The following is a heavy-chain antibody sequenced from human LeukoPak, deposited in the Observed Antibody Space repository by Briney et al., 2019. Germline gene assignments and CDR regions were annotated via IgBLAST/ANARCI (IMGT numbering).Heavy chain of an antibody. V-gene: IGHV1-18*04. J-gene: IGHJ6*04. CDR1: GYTFTSYG. Sequence: ASVKVSCKASGYTFTSYGISWVRQAPGQGLEWMGWIGAYNGNTNYAQKLQGRVTMTTDTSTSTAYMELRSLRSDDTAVYYCARDLWPGIAADYYYYYGMDVWGKGTTVTVSS. CDR2: IGAYNGNT. D-gene: IGHD6-13*01. CDR3: ARDLWPGIAADYYYYYGMDV.